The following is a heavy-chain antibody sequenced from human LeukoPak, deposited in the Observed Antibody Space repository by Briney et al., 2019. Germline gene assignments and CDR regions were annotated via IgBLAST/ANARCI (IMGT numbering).Heavy chain of an antibody. CDR3: ARGVNYDFWSGYYTETGYYGMDV. CDR2: IYYSGCT. J-gene: IGHJ6*02. Sequence: SETLSLTCTVSGGSISSYYWSWIRQPPGKGLEWIGYIYYSGCTNYNPSLKSRVTISVDTSKNQFSLKLSSVTAADTAVYYCARGVNYDFWSGYYTETGYYGMDVWGQGTTVTVSS. V-gene: IGHV4-59*01. CDR1: GGSISSYY. D-gene: IGHD3-3*01.